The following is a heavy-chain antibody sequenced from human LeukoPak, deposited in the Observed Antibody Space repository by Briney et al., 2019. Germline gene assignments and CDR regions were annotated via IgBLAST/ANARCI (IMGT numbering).Heavy chain of an antibody. J-gene: IGHJ6*02. Sequence: ASVKVSCKASGYTFTSYCMHWVRQAPGQGLEWMGIINPSGGSTSYAQKFQGRVTMTRDTSTSTVYMELSSLRSEDTAVYYCARDPKYPLAEYYDFWSGYPYYYYGMDVWGQGTTVTVSS. V-gene: IGHV1-46*01. CDR1: GYTFTSYC. CDR2: INPSGGST. CDR3: ARDPKYPLAEYYDFWSGYPYYYYGMDV. D-gene: IGHD3-3*01.